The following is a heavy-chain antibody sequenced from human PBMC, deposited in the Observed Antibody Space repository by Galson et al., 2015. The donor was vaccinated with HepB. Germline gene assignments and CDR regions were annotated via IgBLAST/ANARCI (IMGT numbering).Heavy chain of an antibody. J-gene: IGHJ6*03. D-gene: IGHD4-11*01. Sequence: SETLSLTCSVSGGSISSFYWNWIRQPPGKGLEWIGYISYSGSTSYNGSLKSRVTISVDTSKNQFSLNLSAVTAADTAVYYCARARYSNFEKYYYMDVWGEGTTVTVSS. CDR1: GGSISSFY. V-gene: IGHV4-59*01. CDR3: ARARYSNFEKYYYMDV. CDR2: ISYSGST.